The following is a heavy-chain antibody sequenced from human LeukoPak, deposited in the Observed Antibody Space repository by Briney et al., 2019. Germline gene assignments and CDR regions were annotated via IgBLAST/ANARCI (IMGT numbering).Heavy chain of an antibody. CDR1: GGSISSYH. CDR2: IYDSGST. D-gene: IGHD3-10*01. V-gene: IGHV4-59*08. CDR3: ARVNFRGGKDY. J-gene: IGHJ4*02. Sequence: SETLSLTCTVSGGSISSYHWSWIRQPPGRGLEWIGYIYDSGSTNYNPSLKSRVTISVDTSKNQFSLKLSSVTAADTAVYYCARVNFRGGKDYWGQGTLVTVSS.